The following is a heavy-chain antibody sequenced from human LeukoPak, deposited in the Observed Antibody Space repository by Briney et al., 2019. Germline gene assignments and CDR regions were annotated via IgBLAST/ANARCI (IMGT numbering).Heavy chain of an antibody. J-gene: IGHJ6*03. CDR1: GGSISSGSYY. V-gene: IGHV4-61*02. CDR3: ARSAKTPYYYYYMDV. Sequence: PSQTLSLTXTVSGGSISSGSYYWRWIRQPAGKGLEWIGRIYTSGSTNYNPSLKSRVTISVDTSKNQFSLKLSSVTAADTAVYYCARSAKTPYYYYYMDVWGKGTTVTVSS. CDR2: IYTSGST.